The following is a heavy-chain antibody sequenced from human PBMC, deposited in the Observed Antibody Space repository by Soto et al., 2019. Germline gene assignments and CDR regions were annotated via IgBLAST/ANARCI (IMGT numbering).Heavy chain of an antibody. Sequence: GGSLRLSCAASGFTFSSYAMSWVRQAPGKGLEWVSAISGSGGSTYYADSVKGRFTISRDNSKNTLYLQMNSLRAEDTAVYYCARDHKEIFGLYYFDYWGQGTLVTVSS. V-gene: IGHV3-23*01. CDR1: GFTFSSYA. J-gene: IGHJ4*02. CDR3: ARDHKEIFGLYYFDY. D-gene: IGHD3-3*01. CDR2: ISGSGGST.